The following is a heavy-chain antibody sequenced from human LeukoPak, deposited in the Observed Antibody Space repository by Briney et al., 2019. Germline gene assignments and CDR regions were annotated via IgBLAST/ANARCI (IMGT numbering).Heavy chain of an antibody. CDR3: AKSLRTIAVAALDY. CDR1: GFTVSSNY. Sequence: GGSLRLSCAASGFTVSSNYMSWVRQAPGKGLEWVSVIYSGGSTYYADSVKGRFTISRDNSKNTLYLQMNSLRAEDTAVYYCAKSLRTIAVAALDYWGQGTLVTVSS. CDR2: IYSGGST. J-gene: IGHJ4*02. V-gene: IGHV3-53*01. D-gene: IGHD6-19*01.